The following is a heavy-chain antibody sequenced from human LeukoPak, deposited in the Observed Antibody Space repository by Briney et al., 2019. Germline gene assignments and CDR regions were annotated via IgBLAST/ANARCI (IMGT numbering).Heavy chain of an antibody. D-gene: IGHD3-22*01. CDR3: ARDRYYYDSSGYYSRGFDY. Sequence: SETLSLTCTVSGGSISSYYWSWIRQPPGKGLEWIGYIYYSGSTNYNPSLKSRVTISVDTSKNQFSPKLSSVTAADTAVYYCARDRYYYDSSGYYSRGFDYWGQGTLVTVSS. CDR1: GGSISSYY. V-gene: IGHV4-59*01. CDR2: IYYSGST. J-gene: IGHJ4*02.